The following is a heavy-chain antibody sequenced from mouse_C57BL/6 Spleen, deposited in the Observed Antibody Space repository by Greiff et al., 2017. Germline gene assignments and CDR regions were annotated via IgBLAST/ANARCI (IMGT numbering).Heavy chain of an antibody. CDR1: GFTFTDYY. J-gene: IGHJ3*01. CDR3: ARSHYDGSSYWFAY. CDR2: IRNKANGYTT. Sequence: DVHLVESGGGLVQPGGSLSLSCAASGFTFTDYYMSWVRQPPGKALEWLGFIRNKANGYTTEYSAPVKGRFTISRDNSQSILYLQMNALRAEDSATYYCARSHYDGSSYWFAYWGQGTLVTVSA. D-gene: IGHD1-1*01. V-gene: IGHV7-3*01.